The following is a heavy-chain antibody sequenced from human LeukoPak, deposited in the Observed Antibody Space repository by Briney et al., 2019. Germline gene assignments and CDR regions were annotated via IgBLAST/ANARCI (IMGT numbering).Heavy chain of an antibody. J-gene: IGHJ4*02. CDR2: IYYSGST. V-gene: IGHV4-39*01. Sequence: SETLSLTCTVSGGSISSSSYYWGWIRQPPGKGLEWTGSIYYSGSTYYNPSLKSRVTISVDTSKTQFSLKLSSVTAADTAVYYCARTGIAVAGNMYYFDYWGQGTLVTVSS. CDR1: GGSISSSSYY. D-gene: IGHD6-19*01. CDR3: ARTGIAVAGNMYYFDY.